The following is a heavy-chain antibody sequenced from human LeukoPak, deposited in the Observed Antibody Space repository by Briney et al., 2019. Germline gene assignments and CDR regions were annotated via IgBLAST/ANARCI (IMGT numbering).Heavy chain of an antibody. V-gene: IGHV1-2*02. J-gene: IGHJ4*02. CDR1: GYTFTGYY. CDR2: TNPNSGGT. Sequence: ASVKVSCKASGYTFTGYYLHWVRQAPGQGLEWMGWTNPNSGGTNYAQKFQGRVTMTGDTSISTAYMELSRLSSDDTAIYYCAGRPDTAIVPIFDYWGQGTLVTVSS. CDR3: AGRPDTAIVPIFDY. D-gene: IGHD5-18*01.